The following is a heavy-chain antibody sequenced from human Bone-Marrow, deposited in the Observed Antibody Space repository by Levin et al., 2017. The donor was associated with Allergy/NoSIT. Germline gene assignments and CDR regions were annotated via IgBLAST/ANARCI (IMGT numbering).Heavy chain of an antibody. V-gene: IGHV3-7*04. CDR1: GFIFSRYW. D-gene: IGHD5-18*01. CDR2: IKPDGSQK. CDR3: ARDLLQLWSSDY. Sequence: GESLKISCAASGFIFSRYWMTWVRQAPGKGLEWVANIKPDGSQKYYVDSVKGRFTISRDSGKNSLYLQMNTLRAEDTAVYYCARDLLQLWSSDYWGQGTLVTVSS. J-gene: IGHJ4*02.